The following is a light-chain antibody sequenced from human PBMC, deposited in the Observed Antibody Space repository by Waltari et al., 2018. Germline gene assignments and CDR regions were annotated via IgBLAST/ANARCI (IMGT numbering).Light chain of an antibody. V-gene: IGKV4-1*01. J-gene: IGKJ2*01. CDR2: WAS. CDR3: QQFYNSPYT. CDR1: QSVLYSSNNKNY. Sequence: DIVMTQSPDSLAVSLGERATSNCMSSQSVLYSSNNKNYLAGYQQKPGQPPKLLIYWASTRESGVPDRFSGSGSGTDFTLTISSLQAEDVAVYYCQQFYNSPYTFGQGTRLEIK.